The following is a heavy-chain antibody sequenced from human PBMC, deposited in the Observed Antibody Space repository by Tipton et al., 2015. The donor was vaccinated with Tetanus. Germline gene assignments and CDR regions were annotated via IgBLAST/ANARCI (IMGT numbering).Heavy chain of an antibody. Sequence: QLVQSGAEVKKPGESLKISCKGSGYSFTSYWIGWVRQMPGKGLEWMGIVYPGDSDTRYSPSFQGQVTISADKSISTAYLQWSSLKASDTAMYYCARHAGATVYYYYMDVWGKGTTVTVSS. V-gene: IGHV5-51*01. CDR1: GYSFTSYW. CDR2: VYPGDSDT. CDR3: ARHAGATVYYYYMDV. D-gene: IGHD1-26*01. J-gene: IGHJ6*03.